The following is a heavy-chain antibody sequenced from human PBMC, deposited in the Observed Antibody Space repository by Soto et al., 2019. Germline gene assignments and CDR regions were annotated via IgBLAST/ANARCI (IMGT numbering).Heavy chain of an antibody. D-gene: IGHD3-22*01. Sequence: SLRLSCAASGFTFSSYGMHWVRQAPGKGLEWVAVIWYDGSNKYYADSVKGRFTISRDNSKNTLYLQMNSLRAEDTAVYYCARDYYDSAIEYYFDYWGQGTLVTVSS. CDR2: IWYDGSNK. V-gene: IGHV3-33*01. CDR3: ARDYYDSAIEYYFDY. J-gene: IGHJ4*02. CDR1: GFTFSSYG.